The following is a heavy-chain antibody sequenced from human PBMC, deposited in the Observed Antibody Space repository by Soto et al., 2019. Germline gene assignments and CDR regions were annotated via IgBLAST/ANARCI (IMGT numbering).Heavy chain of an antibody. CDR3: ARGQRFSVVVAATGGNWFDP. Sequence: SETLSLTCAVYGGSFSGYYWSWIRQPPGKGLEWIGEINHSGSTNYNPSLKSRVTISVDTSKNQFSLKLSSVTAADTAVYYRARGQRFSVVVAATGGNWFDPWGQGTLVTVSS. J-gene: IGHJ5*02. CDR2: INHSGST. CDR1: GGSFSGYY. V-gene: IGHV4-34*01. D-gene: IGHD2-15*01.